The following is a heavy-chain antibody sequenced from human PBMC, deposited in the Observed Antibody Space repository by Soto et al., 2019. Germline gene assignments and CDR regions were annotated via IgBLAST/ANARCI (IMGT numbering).Heavy chain of an antibody. J-gene: IGHJ6*02. CDR3: ARGFTYGMDV. V-gene: IGHV3-33*01. CDR1: GFTFISYG. Sequence: GGSLGLSCVASGFTFISYGMHWVRQAPGKGLEWVAIIWYDGTKKYYAVSVKGRFTISRDNSKNTLDLQMNSLRAEDTAVYYCARGFTYGMDVWGQGTTVTVSS. CDR2: IWYDGTKK.